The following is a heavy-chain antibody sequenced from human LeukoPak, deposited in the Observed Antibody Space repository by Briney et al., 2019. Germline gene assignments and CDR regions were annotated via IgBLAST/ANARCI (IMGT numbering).Heavy chain of an antibody. CDR2: MNNDGSGT. CDR3: ARDLRISSSVLNWFDP. D-gene: IGHD6-6*01. J-gene: IGHJ5*02. V-gene: IGHV3-74*01. CDR1: GLTLSNYW. Sequence: GGSLRLSCAASGLTLSNYWMHWVREAPGKGLVWVSRMNNDGSGTTYADSVRGRFTISRDNAKNTLYLQMNSLRAEDTAVYYCARDLRISSSVLNWFDPWGQGTLVTVSS.